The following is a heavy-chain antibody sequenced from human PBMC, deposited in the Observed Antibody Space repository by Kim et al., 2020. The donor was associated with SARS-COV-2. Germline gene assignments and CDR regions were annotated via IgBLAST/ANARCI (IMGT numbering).Heavy chain of an antibody. CDR3: VRDYGDAHLGGWFDP. V-gene: IGHV1-18*01. CDR2: ISTSNSHI. Sequence: ASVKVSCQTSGYAFRSYGISWVRQVSGPRLEWMGWISTSNSHINYAEKFQDRFTMTRDASTSTAQMELKSLTSDDTALFYCVRDYGDAHLGGWFDPWGQGTLVIVSS. CDR1: GYAFRSYG. D-gene: IGHD4-17*01. J-gene: IGHJ5*02.